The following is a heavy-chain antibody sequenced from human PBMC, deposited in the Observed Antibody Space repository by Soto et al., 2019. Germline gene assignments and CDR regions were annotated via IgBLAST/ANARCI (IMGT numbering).Heavy chain of an antibody. J-gene: IGHJ5*02. CDR1: GYTFTGYY. CDR3: ARERSRIAAAGKYNWFDP. CDR2: INPNSGGT. V-gene: IGHV1-2*04. Sequence: ASVKVSCKASGYTFTGYYMHWVRQAPGQGLEWMGWINPNSGGTNYAQKFQGWVTITRDTSISTAYMELSRLRSDDTAVYYCARERSRIAAAGKYNWFDPWGQGTLVTVSS. D-gene: IGHD6-13*01.